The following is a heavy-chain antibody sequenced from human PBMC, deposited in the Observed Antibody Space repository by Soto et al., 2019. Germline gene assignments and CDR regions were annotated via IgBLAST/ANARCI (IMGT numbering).Heavy chain of an antibody. J-gene: IGHJ4*02. Sequence: SETLSLTCTVSGGSISSGDYYWSWIRQPPGKGLEWIGYIYYSGSTYYNPSLKSRVTISVDTSKNQFSLKLSSVTAADTAVYYCARGSPRVSTYYYDSSGYDYWGQGTLVTVSS. V-gene: IGHV4-30-4*01. D-gene: IGHD3-22*01. CDR2: IYYSGST. CDR3: ARGSPRVSTYYYDSSGYDY. CDR1: GGSISSGDYY.